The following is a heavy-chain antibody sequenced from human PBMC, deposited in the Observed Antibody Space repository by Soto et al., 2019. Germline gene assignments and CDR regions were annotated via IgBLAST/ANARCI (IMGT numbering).Heavy chain of an antibody. D-gene: IGHD3-9*01. V-gene: IGHV4-59*02. J-gene: IGHJ5*02. CDR1: GGSVSNYY. CDR2: VYYSGST. CDR3: VRDYLLTGFDP. Sequence: SETLSLTCTVSGGSVSNYYWTWVRQPPGKGLEWIGYVYYSGSTNYNPSLESRVTISIDASKNQFSLKMKSVTAADTAVYYCVRDYLLTGFDPWGQGALVTVSS.